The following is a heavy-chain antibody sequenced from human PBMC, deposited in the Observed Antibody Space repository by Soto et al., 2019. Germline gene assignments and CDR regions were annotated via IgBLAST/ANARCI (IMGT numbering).Heavy chain of an antibody. CDR2: IIPVFGTA. CDR1: GGTFSRYA. CDR3: ARGVVVVTNYYFDQ. V-gene: IGHV1-69*06. D-gene: IGHD2-2*01. J-gene: IGHJ4*02. Sequence: QVQLVQSGAEVKKPGSSVKVSCKASGGTFSRYAFSWVRQAPGQGLEWMGGIIPGSSLSLGGIIPVFGTANYAQKFQGRVTITVDTSTSTAYMELSGLKSDDTAIYYCARGVVVVTNYYFDQWGQGTLVTVSS.